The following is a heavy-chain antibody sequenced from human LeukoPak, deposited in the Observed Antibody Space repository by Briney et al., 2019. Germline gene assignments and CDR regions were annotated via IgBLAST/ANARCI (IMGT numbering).Heavy chain of an antibody. CDR2: INPYSGGT. CDR1: GYTFADYY. J-gene: IGHJ4*02. CDR3: AREPAADPGTGWSYFDY. D-gene: IGHD6-19*01. V-gene: IGHV1-2*02. Sequence: GASVKVSCKTSGYTFADYYMHWVRQAPGHGLEWMGWINPYSGGTNYAQKFQGRVTMTRDTSISTAYMELSRLRSDDTAMYYCAREPAADPGTGWSYFDYWGQGTLVTVSS.